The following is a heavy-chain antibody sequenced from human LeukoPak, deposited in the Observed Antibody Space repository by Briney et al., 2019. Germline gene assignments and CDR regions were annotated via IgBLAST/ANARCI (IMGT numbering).Heavy chain of an antibody. CDR1: GGSISSYY. CDR3: ARAPGTYYYYYMDV. D-gene: IGHD1-1*01. CDR2: IYYSGST. V-gene: IGHV4-59*01. Sequence: QVQLQESGPGLVKPSQTLSLTCTVSGGSISSYYWSWIRQPPGKGLEWIGYIYYSGSTNYNPSLKSRVTISVDTSKNQFSLKLSSVTAADTAVYYCARAPGTYYYYYMDVWGKGTTVTVSS. J-gene: IGHJ6*03.